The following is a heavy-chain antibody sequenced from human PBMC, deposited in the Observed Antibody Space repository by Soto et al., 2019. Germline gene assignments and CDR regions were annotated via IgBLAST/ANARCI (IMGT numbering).Heavy chain of an antibody. D-gene: IGHD6-19*01. J-gene: IGHJ4*02. CDR1: GFTFSSYA. CDR3: ARDRDSSGGYFSRGIF. Sequence: QVQLVESGGGVVQPGRSLRLSCAASGFTFSSYAMHWVRQAPGKGLEWVAVISYDGSNKYYADSVKGRFTISRDNSKHTLYLQMNGLRDEDTAVYYCARDRDSSGGYFSRGIFWGQGNLVTVSS. V-gene: IGHV3-30-3*01. CDR2: ISYDGSNK.